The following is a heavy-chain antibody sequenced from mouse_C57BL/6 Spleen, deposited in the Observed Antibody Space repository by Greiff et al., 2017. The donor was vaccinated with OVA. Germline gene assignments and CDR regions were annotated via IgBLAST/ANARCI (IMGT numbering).Heavy chain of an antibody. CDR3: TRKGLVAWFAY. CDR1: GYTFTDYE. D-gene: IGHD1-1*02. Sequence: QVQLQQSGAELVRPGASVTLSCKASGYTFTDYEMHWVKQTPVHGLEWIGAIDPETGGTAYNQKFKGKAILTADKSSSTAYMELRSLTSEDSAVYYCTRKGLVAWFAYWGQGTLVTVSA. V-gene: IGHV1-15*01. J-gene: IGHJ3*01. CDR2: IDPETGGT.